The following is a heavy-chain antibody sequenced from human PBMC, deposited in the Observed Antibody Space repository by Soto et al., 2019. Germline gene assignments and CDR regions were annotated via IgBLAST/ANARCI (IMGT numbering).Heavy chain of an antibody. CDR2: ISYSGST. CDR3: ATDALSRDSI. CDR1: GGSISSGGYY. J-gene: IGHJ4*02. V-gene: IGHV4-31*03. Sequence: QVQLQESGPGLVKPSQTLSLTCTVSGGSISSGGYYWSWIRQHPGKGLEWSGYISYSGSTYYNPSLERRVTMSVEPSKNQFSLKLSSVTAADTAVYYCATDALSRDSIWGQGTLVTVSS. D-gene: IGHD3-22*01.